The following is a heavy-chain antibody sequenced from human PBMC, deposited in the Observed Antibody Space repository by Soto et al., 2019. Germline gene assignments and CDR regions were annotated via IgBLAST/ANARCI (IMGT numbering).Heavy chain of an antibody. J-gene: IGHJ2*01. CDR1: GFTFSDHF. CDR3: ASPEVDGSSRDRYFDF. Sequence: EVQLVESGGGLVQPGGSLRLSCAASGFTFSDHFMDWVHQTPVKGLEWIGRAKTKAYNYATQYAASVQGRFTVSRDDSAHSFHLQMNSLQTEDTDVYFCASPEVDGSSRDRYFDFWGRGTLVTVSS. CDR2: AKTKAYNYAT. V-gene: IGHV3-72*01. D-gene: IGHD6-19*01.